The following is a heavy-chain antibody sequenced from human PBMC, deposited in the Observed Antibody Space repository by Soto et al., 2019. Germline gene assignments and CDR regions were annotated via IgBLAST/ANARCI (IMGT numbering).Heavy chain of an antibody. Sequence: QVQLVQSGAEVKEPGASVKVACKASGYTFTGYYMHWARQAPGQGLEWMGWIKSFNGDTNYAQKFQGRVTLTRDTSISTAYMELSRLKSDDTDVYYCARVVSPYYDVLTGNWFDPWGQGTLVTVSS. D-gene: IGHD3-9*01. CDR1: GYTFTGYY. CDR2: IKSFNGDT. V-gene: IGHV1-2*02. J-gene: IGHJ5*02. CDR3: ARVVSPYYDVLTGNWFDP.